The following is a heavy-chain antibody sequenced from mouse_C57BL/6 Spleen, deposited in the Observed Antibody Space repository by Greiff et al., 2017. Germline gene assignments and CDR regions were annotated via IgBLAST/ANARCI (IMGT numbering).Heavy chain of an antibody. J-gene: IGHJ2*01. CDR3: ARYYDYDLYYFDY. D-gene: IGHD2-4*01. CDR1: GFTFSSYG. Sequence: EVQRVESGGDLVKPGGSLKLSCAASGFTFSSYGMSWVRQTPDKRLEWVATISSGGSYTYYPDSVKGRFTISRDNAKNTLYLQMSSLKSEDTAMYYCARYYDYDLYYFDYWGQGTTLTVSS. CDR2: ISSGGSYT. V-gene: IGHV5-6*01.